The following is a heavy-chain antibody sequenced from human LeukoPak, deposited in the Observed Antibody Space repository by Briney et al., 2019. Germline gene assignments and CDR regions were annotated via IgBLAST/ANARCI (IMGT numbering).Heavy chain of an antibody. Sequence: GGTPRLSCVGSGFTYSNYWMHWVRQAPGKGPVWVSRINPDGTTPDYADSVTGRFTISRDNAKNLLYLQMNGLRAGDTAVYYCAKDLSWNTADRWGQGTLVTVSS. CDR3: AKDLSWNTADR. D-gene: IGHD1/OR15-1a*01. CDR1: GFTYSNYW. J-gene: IGHJ5*02. V-gene: IGHV3-74*01. CDR2: INPDGTTP.